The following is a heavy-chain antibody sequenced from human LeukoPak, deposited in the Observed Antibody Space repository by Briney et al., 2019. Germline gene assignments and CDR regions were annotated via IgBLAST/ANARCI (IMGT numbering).Heavy chain of an antibody. CDR3: AKGPHATVVARGRGFDY. J-gene: IGHJ4*02. V-gene: IGHV3-30-3*01. CDR2: ISYDGSNK. CDR1: GFTFSSYA. D-gene: IGHD4-23*01. Sequence: GGSLRLSCAASGFTFSSYAMHWVRQAPGKGLEWVAVISYDGSNKYYADSVKGRFTISRDNSKNTLYLQMNSLRAEDTAVYYCAKGPHATVVARGRGFDYWGQGTLVTVSS.